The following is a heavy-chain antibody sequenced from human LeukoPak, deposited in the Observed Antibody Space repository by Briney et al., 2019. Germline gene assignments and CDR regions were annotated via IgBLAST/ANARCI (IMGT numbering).Heavy chain of an antibody. CDR1: GFTFSSYG. V-gene: IGHV3-30*18. D-gene: IGHD5-18*01. CDR3: AKGGERGYSYGYLRGYFDY. CDR2: ISYDGSNK. Sequence: PGRSLRLSCAASGFTFSSYGMHWVRQAPGKGLEWVAVISYDGSNKYYADSVKGRFTISRDNSKNTLYLQMNSLRAEDTAVYYCAKGGERGYSYGYLRGYFDYWGQGTLVTVSS. J-gene: IGHJ4*02.